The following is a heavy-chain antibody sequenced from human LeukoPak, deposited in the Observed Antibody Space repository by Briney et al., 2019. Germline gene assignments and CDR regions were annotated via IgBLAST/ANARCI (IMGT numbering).Heavy chain of an antibody. D-gene: IGHD3-22*01. CDR2: IRTKPNSYAT. CDR3: TRYYYDASGYDS. CDR1: GSTFSGSP. V-gene: IGHV3-73*01. J-gene: IGHJ4*02. Sequence: GGSLKLSCAASGSTFSGSPIHWVRQASGKGLEWVGRIRTKPNSYATAYAASVKGRFTVSRDDSKNMAYLQMDSLKTEDTAVYYCTRYYYDASGYDSWGQGTLVTVSS.